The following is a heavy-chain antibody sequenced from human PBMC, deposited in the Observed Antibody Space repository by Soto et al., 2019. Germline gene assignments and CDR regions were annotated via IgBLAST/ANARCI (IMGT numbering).Heavy chain of an antibody. CDR1: GYTFTSYG. J-gene: IGHJ5*02. CDR3: AKVPRVEGDFWSGYYPNWFDP. D-gene: IGHD3-3*01. Sequence: GASVKVSCKASGYTFTSYGISWVRQAPGQGLEWMGWISAYNGNTNYAQKLQGRVTMTADTSTSTAYMELRSLRSDDTAVYYCAKVPRVEGDFWSGYYPNWFDPWGQGTLVTVSS. V-gene: IGHV1-18*04. CDR2: ISAYNGNT.